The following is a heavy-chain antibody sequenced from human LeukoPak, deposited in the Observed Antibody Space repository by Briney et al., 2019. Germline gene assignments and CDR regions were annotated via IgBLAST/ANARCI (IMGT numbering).Heavy chain of an antibody. CDR3: ASGRQLGY. D-gene: IGHD6-13*01. CDR1: GFTFSNYW. Sequence: GGSLSLSCAASGFTFSNYWMSWVRQAPGKGMEWVANIKEDGSEKYYVDSVKGRFTISRDNARNSLYLQMNSLRAEDTAVYYCASGRQLGYWGQGTLVTVSS. J-gene: IGHJ4*02. CDR2: IKEDGSEK. V-gene: IGHV3-7*01.